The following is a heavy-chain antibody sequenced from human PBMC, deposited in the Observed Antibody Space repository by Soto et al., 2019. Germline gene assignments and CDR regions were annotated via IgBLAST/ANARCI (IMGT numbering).Heavy chain of an antibody. D-gene: IGHD6-13*01. Sequence: ETLSLTCAVSGYSISSGYYWGWIRQPPGKGLEWIGSIYHSGSTYYNPSLKSRVTISVDTSKNQFSLKLSSVTAADTAVYYCARDGYSSSWYVLGSDYWGQGTLVTVSS. J-gene: IGHJ4*02. CDR1: GYSISSGYY. V-gene: IGHV4-38-2*02. CDR2: IYHSGST. CDR3: ARDGYSSSWYVLGSDY.